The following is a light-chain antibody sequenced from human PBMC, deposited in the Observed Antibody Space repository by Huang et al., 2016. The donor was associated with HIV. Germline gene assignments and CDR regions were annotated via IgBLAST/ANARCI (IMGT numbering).Light chain of an antibody. CDR3: QQYYIYPHA. Sequence: AIRMTQSPSSLSASTGDRVTITCRASQGISSYLAWYQQKPGKAPKLLMSGASTLRSGVPLRFSGSGFGTEFTLTIDGLQSEDLGTYHCQQYYIYPHAFGQGTKLEI. V-gene: IGKV1-8*01. CDR1: QGISSY. CDR2: GAS. J-gene: IGKJ2*01.